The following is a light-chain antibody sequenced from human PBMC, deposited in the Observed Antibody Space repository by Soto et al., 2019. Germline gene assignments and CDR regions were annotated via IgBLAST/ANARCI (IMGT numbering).Light chain of an antibody. V-gene: IGLV2-11*01. J-gene: IGLJ1*01. CDR2: GVT. Sequence: QSVLTQPASVSGSPGQSITISCTGTSSDVGGYNYVSWYQKHPGKAPKLMISGVTNRPAGVPDRFSGSKSGNTASLTISGLQAEDEADYYCCSYADSYTYVFGTGTKLTVL. CDR1: SSDVGGYNY. CDR3: CSYADSYTYV.